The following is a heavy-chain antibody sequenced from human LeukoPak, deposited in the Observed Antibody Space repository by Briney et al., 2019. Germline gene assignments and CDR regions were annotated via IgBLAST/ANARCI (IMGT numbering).Heavy chain of an antibody. CDR2: INHSGST. CDR1: GGSISSSGYY. J-gene: IGHJ6*02. Sequence: SETLSLTCTVSGGSISSSGYYWSWIRQPPGKGLEWIGEINHSGSTNYNPSLKSRVTISVDTSKNQFSLKLSSVTAADTAVYYCARGVGSGGISYYYGMDVWGQGTTVTVSS. V-gene: IGHV4-39*07. D-gene: IGHD2-15*01. CDR3: ARGVGSGGISYYYGMDV.